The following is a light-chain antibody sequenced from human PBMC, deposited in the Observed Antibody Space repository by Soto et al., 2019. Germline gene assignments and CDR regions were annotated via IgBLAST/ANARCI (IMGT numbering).Light chain of an antibody. CDR2: PAF. V-gene: IGKV1-16*01. CDR1: QGISYY. CDR3: QENSIYPSA. J-gene: IGKJ5*01. Sequence: DIQMTQSPSALSASVGDRVTITCRASQGISYYLAWFQQKPGKAPKSLLYPAFSLQSGLPPRFRGSSSGTEFALTLTSREPEDFANSYCQENSIYPSAFGQGTRLEIK.